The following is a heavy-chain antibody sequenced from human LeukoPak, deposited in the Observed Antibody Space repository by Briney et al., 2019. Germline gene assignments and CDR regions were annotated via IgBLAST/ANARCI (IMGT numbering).Heavy chain of an antibody. CDR3: ARGGPDILTGYSNNWFDP. J-gene: IGHJ5*02. CDR2: IYYSGST. CDR1: GGSISSYY. D-gene: IGHD3-9*01. Sequence: SETLSLTCTVSGGSISSYYWSWIRQPPGKGLEWIGYIYYSGSTNYNPSLKSRVTISVDTSKNQFSLKLSSVTAADTAVYYCARGGPDILTGYSNNWFDPWGQGTLVTVSS. V-gene: IGHV4-59*12.